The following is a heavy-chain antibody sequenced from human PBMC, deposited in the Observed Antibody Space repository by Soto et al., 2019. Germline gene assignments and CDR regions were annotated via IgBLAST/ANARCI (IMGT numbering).Heavy chain of an antibody. J-gene: IGHJ5*02. Sequence: PSETLSLTCTVSGGSISSGGYYWSWIRQHPGKGLEWIGHIYYSGSTYYNPSLKSRVTISVDTSKNQFSLKLSSVTAADTAVYYCSRVLKNYDFWSGYRSNWFDPWGQGTLVTVSS. V-gene: IGHV4-31*03. CDR3: SRVLKNYDFWSGYRSNWFDP. CDR1: GGSISSGGYY. CDR2: IYYSGST. D-gene: IGHD3-3*01.